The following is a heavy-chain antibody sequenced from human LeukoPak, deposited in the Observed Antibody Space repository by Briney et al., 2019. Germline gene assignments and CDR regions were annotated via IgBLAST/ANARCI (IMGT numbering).Heavy chain of an antibody. D-gene: IGHD1-1*01. V-gene: IGHV3-20*04. CDR3: ARPNFYPDY. CDR1: GFTFSSYW. Sequence: GGSLRLSCAASGFTFSSYWMHWVRQAPGKGLEWVSGINWNGGSTGYADSVKGRFTISRDNAKNSLYLQMNSLRAEDTALYYCARPNFYPDYWGQGTLVTVSS. CDR2: INWNGGST. J-gene: IGHJ4*02.